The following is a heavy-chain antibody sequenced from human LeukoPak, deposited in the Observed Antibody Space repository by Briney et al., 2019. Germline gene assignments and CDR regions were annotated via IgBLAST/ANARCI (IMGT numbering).Heavy chain of an antibody. CDR1: GGTFSSYT. D-gene: IGHD2-2*01. CDR2: IIPILGIA. J-gene: IGHJ4*01. V-gene: IGHV1-69*02. Sequence: SVKVSCKASGGTFSSYTISWVRQAPGQGLEWMGRIIPILGIANYAQKFQGRVTITADKSTSTAYMELSSLRSEDTAVYYCARLVPAATPDSKNRDCWGHGTLVTVSS. CDR3: ARLVPAATPDSKNRDC.